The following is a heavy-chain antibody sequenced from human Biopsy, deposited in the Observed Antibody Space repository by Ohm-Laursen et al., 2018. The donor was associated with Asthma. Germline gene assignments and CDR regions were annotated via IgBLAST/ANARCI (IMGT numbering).Heavy chain of an antibody. D-gene: IGHD3-22*01. V-gene: IGHV1-3*01. J-gene: IGHJ5*02. Sequence: GSSVKVSCKASGYTFTNYAIHWVRQAPGQRPEWMGWINAGNGNTKYSQKFQGRVTITRDTSATTAYMELSSLRSEDTAVYYCARVRKDYYDSSGLSGDWFDPWGQGTLVTVSS. CDR2: INAGNGNT. CDR3: ARVRKDYYDSSGLSGDWFDP. CDR1: GYTFTNYA.